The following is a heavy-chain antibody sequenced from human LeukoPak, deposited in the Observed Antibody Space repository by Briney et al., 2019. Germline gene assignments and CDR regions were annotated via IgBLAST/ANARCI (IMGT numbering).Heavy chain of an antibody. CDR2: ISDSGGST. V-gene: IGHV3-23*01. Sequence: GGSLRLSCAASGFTFSSYAMSWVRQAPGKGLEWISAISDSGGSTYDADSVKGWFTISRDNSKNTLYLQMNGLRAEDTAVYYCAKDTSIGRYCTNGVCSPFDYWGQGTLVTVSS. D-gene: IGHD2-8*01. J-gene: IGHJ4*02. CDR1: GFTFSSYA. CDR3: AKDTSIGRYCTNGVCSPFDY.